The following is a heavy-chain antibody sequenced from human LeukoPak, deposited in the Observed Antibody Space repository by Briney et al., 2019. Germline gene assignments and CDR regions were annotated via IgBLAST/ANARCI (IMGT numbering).Heavy chain of an antibody. Sequence: GGSLRLSCAASGFTFSNAWMSWVRQAPGKGLEWVSYISRSGSTIYYADSVKGRFTISRDNAKNSLYLQMNSLRDEDTAVYYCARDTEHLYFVFDYWGQGTLVTVSS. V-gene: IGHV3-48*02. D-gene: IGHD2-2*02. CDR1: GFTFSNAW. J-gene: IGHJ4*02. CDR3: ARDTEHLYFVFDY. CDR2: ISRSGSTI.